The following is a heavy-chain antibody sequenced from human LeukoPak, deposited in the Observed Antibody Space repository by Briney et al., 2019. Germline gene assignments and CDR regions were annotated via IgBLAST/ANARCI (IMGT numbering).Heavy chain of an antibody. J-gene: IGHJ4*02. CDR2: INAGSGNR. V-gene: IGHV1-3*01. CDR1: GYTFTSYA. D-gene: IGHD1-26*01. Sequence: ASVKVSCKASGYTFTSYAIHWVRQAPEQRLEWMGWINAGSGNRKYSQKFQGRVTITRDTSASTAYMELSSLTSEDTAVYYCATPGGGTYYFDDWGQGTLVTVSS. CDR3: ATPGGGTYYFDD.